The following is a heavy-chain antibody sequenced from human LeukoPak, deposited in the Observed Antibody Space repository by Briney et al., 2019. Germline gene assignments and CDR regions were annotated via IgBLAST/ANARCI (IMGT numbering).Heavy chain of an antibody. V-gene: IGHV3-23*01. Sequence: GGSLRLSCATSRLTFDNYAMSWVRQAPGKGLEWVSAISGSGSRTYYADSVKGRFTISRDNSRDTLYLQMNSLRVEDSAVYYCAKHPPFYFDRSGFYQDYWGQGTLVTVSS. CDR2: ISGSGSRT. J-gene: IGHJ4*02. CDR1: RLTFDNYA. D-gene: IGHD3-22*01. CDR3: AKHPPFYFDRSGFYQDY.